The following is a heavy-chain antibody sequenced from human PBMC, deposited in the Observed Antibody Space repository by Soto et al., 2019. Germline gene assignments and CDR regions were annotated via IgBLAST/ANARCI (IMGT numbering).Heavy chain of an antibody. CDR3: ARGDCVGGSCYSLAGSFYYYMDV. CDR2: TNSDGSTS. D-gene: IGHD2-15*01. CDR1: GFTFSNYW. V-gene: IGHV3-74*01. J-gene: IGHJ6*03. Sequence: EVQLVESGGGLVQPGGSLRLSCAASGFTFSNYWMYWVRQAPGKGLVWVSRTNSDGSTSSYADSVKGRFTISRDNAKTTLYLQMNSLRAEDTAVYYCARGDCVGGSCYSLAGSFYYYMDVWGKGNTVTVFS.